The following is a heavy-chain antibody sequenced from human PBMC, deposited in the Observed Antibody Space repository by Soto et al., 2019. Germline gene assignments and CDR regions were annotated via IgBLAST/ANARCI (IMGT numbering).Heavy chain of an antibody. CDR1: GFAFSSYA. CDR3: AKDYSSLY. Sequence: GGSLRLSCAASGFAFSSYAMSWVRQAPGKGLEWVSAISVSGTSTNYADSVKGRFTISRDNSKNTLYLQMNSLRAEDTAVYYCAKDYSSLYWAQGTLVTVSS. V-gene: IGHV3-23*01. J-gene: IGHJ4*02. CDR2: ISVSGTST. D-gene: IGHD6-13*01.